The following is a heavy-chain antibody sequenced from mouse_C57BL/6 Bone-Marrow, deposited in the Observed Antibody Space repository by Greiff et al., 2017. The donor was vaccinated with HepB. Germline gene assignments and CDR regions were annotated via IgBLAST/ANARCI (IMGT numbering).Heavy chain of an antibody. J-gene: IGHJ1*03. D-gene: IGHD1-1*01. V-gene: IGHV1-81*01. CDR2: ISPRSGNT. CDR3: ARVTTVVATYWYFDV. CDR1: GYTFTSYG. Sequence: QVQLQQSGAELARPGASVKLSCKASGYTFTSYGISWVKQRTGQGLEWIGEISPRSGNTYYNEKFKGKATLTADKSSSTAYMELRSLTSEDSAVYFWARVTTVVATYWYFDVWGTGTTVTVSS.